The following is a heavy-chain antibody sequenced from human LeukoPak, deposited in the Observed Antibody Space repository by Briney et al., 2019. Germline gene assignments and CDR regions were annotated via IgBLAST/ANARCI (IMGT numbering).Heavy chain of an antibody. J-gene: IGHJ6*03. V-gene: IGHV4-4*07. CDR1: GGSISSY. Sequence: PSETLSLTCTVSGGSISSYWSWIRQPAGKGLEWIGRIYSSGTTNYNPSLKSRVTMSVDTSKNQFSLKLSSVTAADTAVYYCARDTYSSGTYHYYYYMGVWGKVTTVTISS. CDR3: ARDTYSSGTYHYYYYMGV. CDR2: IYSSGTT. D-gene: IGHD3-10*01.